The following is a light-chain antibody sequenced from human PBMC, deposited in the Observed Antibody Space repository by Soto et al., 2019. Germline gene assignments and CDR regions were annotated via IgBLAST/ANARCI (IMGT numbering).Light chain of an antibody. CDR3: CSYAGSSTPAYV. J-gene: IGLJ1*01. Sequence: QSVLTQPASVSGSPGQSFTISCTGTSSDVGSYNLVSWYQQHPGKAPKLMIYEGSKRPSGVSNRFSGSKSGNTASLTISGLQAEDEADYYCCSYAGSSTPAYVFGTGTKVTV. CDR2: EGS. CDR1: SSDVGSYNL. V-gene: IGLV2-23*01.